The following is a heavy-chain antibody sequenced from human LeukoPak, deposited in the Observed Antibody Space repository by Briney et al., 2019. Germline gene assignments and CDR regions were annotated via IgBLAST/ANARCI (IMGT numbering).Heavy chain of an antibody. CDR2: IYPGDSDT. Sequence: GESLKISCKGSGYTFSSYWIGWVRQMPGEGLEWMGIIYPGDSDTRYSPSLQGQVTISVDTSIGNAYLQWSSLKASDTAIYYCARQNDFRLDYWGQGTLVTVSS. V-gene: IGHV5-51*01. CDR1: GYTFSSYW. J-gene: IGHJ4*02. D-gene: IGHD3-3*01. CDR3: ARQNDFRLDY.